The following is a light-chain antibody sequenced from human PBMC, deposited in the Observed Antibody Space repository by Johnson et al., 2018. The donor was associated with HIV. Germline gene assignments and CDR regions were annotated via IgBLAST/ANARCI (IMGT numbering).Light chain of an antibody. J-gene: IGLJ1*01. Sequence: QSVLTQPPSVSAAPGQKVTISCSGSTSNIGNNYVSWYQQLPGTAPKLLIYDNNKRPSGIPGRFSGSKSGPSATLGITGLQTGDEADYYCGTWDSSLSAGRVFGTGTKVTVL. CDR3: GTWDSSLSAGRV. CDR1: TSNIGNNY. V-gene: IGLV1-51*01. CDR2: DNN.